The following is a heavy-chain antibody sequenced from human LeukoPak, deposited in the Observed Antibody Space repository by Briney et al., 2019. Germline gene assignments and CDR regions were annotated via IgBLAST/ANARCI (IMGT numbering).Heavy chain of an antibody. CDR2: IHYSGST. CDR3: ARDVVVIPAGTTGGSYYYYAMDV. CDR1: GGSISSGGYY. D-gene: IGHD2-2*01. Sequence: SQTLSLTCTVSGGSISSGGYYSSWIRQHPGKGLEWIGYIHYSGSTYYNPSLKSRVTISVDTSKNQFSLKLSSVTAADTAIYYCARDVVVIPAGTTGGSYYYYAMDVWGQGARSPSP. J-gene: IGHJ6*02. V-gene: IGHV4-31*03.